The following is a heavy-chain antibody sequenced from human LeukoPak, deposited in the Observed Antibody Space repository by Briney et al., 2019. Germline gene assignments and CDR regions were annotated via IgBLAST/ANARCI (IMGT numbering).Heavy chain of an antibody. CDR3: ARRFRGVYLGMDV. CDR1: RFTFSSYD. D-gene: IGHD3-10*01. V-gene: IGHV3-30*03. J-gene: IGHJ6*02. Sequence: PGRSLRLSCAASRFTFSSYDMYWVRQAPGKGLEWAAVISYDGSNKYYADSVKGRFTISRDNSKNTLYLQMNSLRADDTAVYYCARRFRGVYLGMDVWGQGTTVTVSS. CDR2: ISYDGSNK.